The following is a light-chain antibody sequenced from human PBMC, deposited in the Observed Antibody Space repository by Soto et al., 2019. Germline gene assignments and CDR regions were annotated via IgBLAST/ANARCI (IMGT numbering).Light chain of an antibody. CDR2: YDS. J-gene: IGLJ3*02. V-gene: IGLV3-21*04. CDR3: QVWDSSSDHVV. CDR1: NIGGKS. Sequence: SYELTQPPSVSVAPGKAARITCGGDNIGGKSVHWYQQKPGQAPVLVIDYDSDRPSGIPERISGSNSGNTATLTISRVEAGYEADYYCQVWDSSSDHVVFGGGTKVTVL.